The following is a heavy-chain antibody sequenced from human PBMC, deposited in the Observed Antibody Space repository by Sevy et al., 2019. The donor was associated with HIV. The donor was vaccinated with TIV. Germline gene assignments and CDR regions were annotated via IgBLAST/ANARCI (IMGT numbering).Heavy chain of an antibody. J-gene: IGHJ3*02. V-gene: IGHV3-13*01. CDR1: GFIFSNYD. CDR2: IGTLAHT. Sequence: GGSLRLSCVGSGFIFSNYDMHWVRQRTGKGLEWVASIGTLAHTFYPDSVKGRFTISRENAKNSLFLQMNDLRVGDTAVYFCTRHGILPYGSGKAFDIWGRGTTVTVSS. D-gene: IGHD3-10*01. CDR3: TRHGILPYGSGKAFDI.